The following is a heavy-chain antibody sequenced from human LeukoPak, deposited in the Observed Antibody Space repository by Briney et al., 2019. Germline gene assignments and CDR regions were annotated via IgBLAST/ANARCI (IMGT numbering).Heavy chain of an antibody. CDR3: ATSTAYGDLFDY. Sequence: SVKVSCKASGGTFSSYAISWVRQAPGQGLEWMGGIIPIFGTANYAQKFQGRVTITADESTSTAYMELSSLRSEDTAVYYCATSTAYGDLFDYWGQGTLVTVSS. J-gene: IGHJ4*02. CDR2: IIPIFGTA. D-gene: IGHD4-17*01. CDR1: GGTFSSYA. V-gene: IGHV1-69*01.